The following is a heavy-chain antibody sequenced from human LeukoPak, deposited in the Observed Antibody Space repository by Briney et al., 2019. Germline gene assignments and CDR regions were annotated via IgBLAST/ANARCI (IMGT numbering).Heavy chain of an antibody. V-gene: IGHV3-23*01. D-gene: IGHD6-19*01. CDR3: AKGYSSGWRTYFDY. CDR1: GFTFSSCA. J-gene: IGHJ4*02. CDR2: IISTGGST. Sequence: GGSLRLSCAASGFTFSSCAMSWVRQAPGKGLEWVSGIISTGGSTYYADSVKGRFTISSDNSKSTLSLQMDSLRAEDTAVYYCAKGYSSGWRTYFDYWGQGTLVTVSS.